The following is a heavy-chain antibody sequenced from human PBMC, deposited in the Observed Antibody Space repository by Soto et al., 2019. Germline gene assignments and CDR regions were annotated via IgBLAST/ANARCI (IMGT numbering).Heavy chain of an antibody. CDR3: ARVRRCTNGVCPYYFDY. CDR1: GYTFTSYV. Sequence: ASVKVSCKASGYTFTSYVINWVRQATGQGREWIGWMNPNSGNTGYAQKFQDRVSMTRNTSISTAYMKLSSLRSEDTAVYYGARVRRCTNGVCPYYFDYWGQGTLVTVSS. J-gene: IGHJ4*02. D-gene: IGHD2-8*01. CDR2: MNPNSGNT. V-gene: IGHV1-8*01.